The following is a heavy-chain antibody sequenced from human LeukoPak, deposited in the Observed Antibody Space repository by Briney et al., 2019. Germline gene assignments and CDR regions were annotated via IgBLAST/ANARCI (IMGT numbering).Heavy chain of an antibody. Sequence: GRSLRLSCAASGFTFTSYVMRWVRQAPGKGLQWVALISYDGSNKYYADSVKGRFTISRDNSKNTLYLQMNSLRAEDTAVYYCARPRGAAAGTFGFDPWGQGTLVTVSS. V-gene: IGHV3-30*03. CDR3: ARPRGAAAGTFGFDP. J-gene: IGHJ5*02. CDR2: ISYDGSNK. CDR1: GFTFTSYV. D-gene: IGHD6-13*01.